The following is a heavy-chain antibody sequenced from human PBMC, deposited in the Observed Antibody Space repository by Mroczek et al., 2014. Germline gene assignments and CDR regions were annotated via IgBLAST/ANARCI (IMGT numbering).Heavy chain of an antibody. J-gene: IGHJ3*02. V-gene: IGHV3-9*01. D-gene: IGHD6-13*01. CDR1: GFTFDDYA. Sequence: VQLVESGGGLVQPGRSLRLSCAASGFTFDDYAMHWVRQAPGKGLEWVSGISWNSGSIGYADSVKGRFTISRDNAKNSLYLQMNSLRAEDTALYYCAKGKACPTCIAAAGWPAFDIWGQGTMVTVSS. CDR2: ISWNSGSI. CDR3: AKGKACPTCIAAAGWPAFDI.